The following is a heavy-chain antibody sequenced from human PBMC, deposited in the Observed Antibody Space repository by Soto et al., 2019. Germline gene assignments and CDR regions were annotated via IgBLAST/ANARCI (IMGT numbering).Heavy chain of an antibody. Sequence: QVQLVESGGGVVQPGRSLRLSCAASGFTFSSYGMHWVRQAPGKGLEWVAVISYDGSNKYYADSVKGRFTISRDNSKKTLYLQMNGLRAEDTSVYYCAKDVGVWYGRNWFDPWGQGTLVTVSS. CDR3: AKDVGVWYGRNWFDP. CDR2: ISYDGSNK. V-gene: IGHV3-30*18. D-gene: IGHD1-26*01. CDR1: GFTFSSYG. J-gene: IGHJ5*02.